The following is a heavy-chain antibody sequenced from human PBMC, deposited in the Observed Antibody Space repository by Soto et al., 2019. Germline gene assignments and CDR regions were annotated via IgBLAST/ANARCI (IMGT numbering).Heavy chain of an antibody. V-gene: IGHV1-18*04. CDR2: ISPYNGKT. CDR3: ARVDDYVWGSFRP. D-gene: IGHD3-16*02. CDR1: GYTFTTHG. Sequence: ASVKVSCKASGYTFTTHGISWVRQAPGQGLEWMGWISPYNGKTTYAQKGKGRVTMTTDTSTSTAYMELRGMRSDDTAVYYCARVDDYVWGSFRPWGQGTQVTVSS. J-gene: IGHJ4*02.